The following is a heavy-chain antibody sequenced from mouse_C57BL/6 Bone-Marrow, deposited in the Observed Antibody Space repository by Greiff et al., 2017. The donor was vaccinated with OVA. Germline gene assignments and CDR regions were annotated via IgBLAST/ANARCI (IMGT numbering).Heavy chain of an antibody. V-gene: IGHV10-3*01. CDR1: GFTFNTYA. J-gene: IGHJ4*01. CDR3: VRGAASMVFYYYAMDY. CDR2: IRSKSSNYAT. Sequence: EVKLVESGGGLVQPKGSLKLSCAASGFTFNTYAMHWVRQAPGKGLEWVARIRSKSSNYATYYADSVKDRFTISRDESKSMLNLQMNNLKTEDTAMYYCVRGAASMVFYYYAMDYWGQGTSVTVSS. D-gene: IGHD1-1*02.